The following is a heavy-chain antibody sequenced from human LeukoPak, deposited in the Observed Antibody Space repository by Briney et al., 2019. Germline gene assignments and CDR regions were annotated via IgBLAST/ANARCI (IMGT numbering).Heavy chain of an antibody. CDR1: GGSVSSGSYY. J-gene: IGHJ4*02. Sequence: SETLSLTCTVSGGSVSSGSYYWSWIRQPPGKGLEWIGYIYYSGSTNYNPSLKSRVTISVDTSKNQFSLKLSSVTAADTAVYYCAARGCRTQIDYWGQGTLVTVSS. CDR3: AARGCRTQIDY. V-gene: IGHV4-61*01. CDR2: IYYSGST. D-gene: IGHD3-22*01.